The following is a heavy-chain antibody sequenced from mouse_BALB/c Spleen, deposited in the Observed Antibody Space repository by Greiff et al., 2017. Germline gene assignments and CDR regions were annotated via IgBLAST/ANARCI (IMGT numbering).Heavy chain of an antibody. CDR1: GFSLTSYG. CDR3: ARDLYYSFDV. D-gene: IGHD1-1*01. CDR2: IWAGGST. J-gene: IGHJ1*01. Sequence: VQVVESGPGLVAPSQSLSITCTVSGFSLTSYGVHWVRQPPGKGLEWLGVIWAGGSTNYNSALMSRLSISKDNSKSQVFLKMNSLQTDDTAMYYCARDLYYSFDVWGAGTTVTVSS. V-gene: IGHV2-9*02.